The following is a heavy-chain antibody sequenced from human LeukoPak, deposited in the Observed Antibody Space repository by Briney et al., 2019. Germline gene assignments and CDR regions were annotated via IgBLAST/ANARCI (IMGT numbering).Heavy chain of an antibody. CDR2: ISGSGGST. CDR1: GFAFSSYA. Sequence: GGSLRLSCAASGFAFSSYAMSWVRQAPGKGLEWVSAISGSGGSTYYADSVKGRFTISRDNSKNTLYLQMNSLRAEDTAVYYCAKASAMIVVVSKHFDYWGQGTLVTVSS. CDR3: AKASAMIVVVSKHFDY. J-gene: IGHJ4*02. V-gene: IGHV3-23*01. D-gene: IGHD3-22*01.